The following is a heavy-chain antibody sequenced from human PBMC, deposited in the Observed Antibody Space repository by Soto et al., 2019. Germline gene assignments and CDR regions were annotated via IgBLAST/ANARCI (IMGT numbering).Heavy chain of an antibody. CDR1: GGSFSGYY. J-gene: IGHJ5*02. V-gene: IGHV4-34*01. CDR3: ARAHYYGSGSYYNLKTRTTRWFDP. D-gene: IGHD3-10*01. Sequence: SETLSLTCAVYGGSFSGYYWSWIRQPPGKGLEWIGEINHSGSTNYNPSLKSRVTISVDTSKNQFSLKLGSVTAADTAVYYCARAHYYGSGSYYNLKTRTTRWFDPWGQGTLVTVSS. CDR2: INHSGST.